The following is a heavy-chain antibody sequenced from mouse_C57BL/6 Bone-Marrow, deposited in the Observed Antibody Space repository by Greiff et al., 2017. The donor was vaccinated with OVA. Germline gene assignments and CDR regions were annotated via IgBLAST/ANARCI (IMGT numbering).Heavy chain of an antibody. CDR3: VRHEAPYYSNYYAMDY. CDR1: GFSFNTYA. D-gene: IGHD2-5*01. Sequence: EVQLVESGGGLVQPKGSLKLSCAASGFSFNTYAMNWVRQAPGKGLEWVARIRSKSNNYATYYADSVKDRFTISRDDSESMLYLQMNNLKTEDTAMYYCVRHEAPYYSNYYAMDYWGQGTSVTVSS. CDR2: IRSKSNNYAT. V-gene: IGHV10-1*01. J-gene: IGHJ4*01.